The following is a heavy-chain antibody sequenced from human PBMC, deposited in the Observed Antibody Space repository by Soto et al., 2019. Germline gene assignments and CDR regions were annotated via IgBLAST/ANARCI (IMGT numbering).Heavy chain of an antibody. CDR1: GYIFTGYF. V-gene: IGHV1-2*02. Sequence: GASVKVSCKASGYIFTGYFIQWLRQAPGQGLEWMGWINPNTSATNYAQKFQGRVTMTRDTSLGAAYMELTSLRPDDTALYYCARIKWARDHYYGMDVWGQGTTVTVSS. D-gene: IGHD1-26*01. CDR3: ARIKWARDHYYGMDV. J-gene: IGHJ6*02. CDR2: INPNTSAT.